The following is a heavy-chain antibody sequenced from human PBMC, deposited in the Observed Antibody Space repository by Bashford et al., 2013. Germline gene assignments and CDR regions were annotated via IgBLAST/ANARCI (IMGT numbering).Heavy chain of an antibody. CDR2: IWYDGSNQ. V-gene: IGHV3-33*01. CDR3: ARGHYALDV. Sequence: VRQAPGKGLEWVAVIWYDGSNQYSADFVKGRFTFSRDNAKNSLYLQMNSLRAEDTAVYYCARGHYALDVWGQGTTVTVSS. J-gene: IGHJ6*02.